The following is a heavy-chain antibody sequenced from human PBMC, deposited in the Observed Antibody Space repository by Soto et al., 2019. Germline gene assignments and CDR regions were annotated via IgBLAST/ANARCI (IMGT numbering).Heavy chain of an antibody. CDR3: ARGMGYCSSTSCYVSNYYYYMDV. CDR1: GGSFSGYY. CDR2: INHSGST. J-gene: IGHJ6*03. D-gene: IGHD2-2*01. Sequence: SETLSLTCAVYGGSFSGYYWSWIRQPPGKGLEWIGEINHSGSTNYNPSLKSRVTISVDTSKNQFSLKLSSVTAADTAVYYCARGMGYCSSTSCYVSNYYYYMDVWGKGTTVT. V-gene: IGHV4-34*01.